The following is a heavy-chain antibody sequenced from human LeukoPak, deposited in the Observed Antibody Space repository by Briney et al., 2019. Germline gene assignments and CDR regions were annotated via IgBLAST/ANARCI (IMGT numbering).Heavy chain of an antibody. Sequence: ASVKVSCKASGYTFTDYGITWVRQAPGQGLEWMGWISGYNGNTNYAQKLQGRVTMTTDTSTSTAYMELRSLRSDDTAVYYCARKWELLGDAFDTWGQGTMVTVSS. CDR1: GYTFTDYG. D-gene: IGHD1-26*01. CDR3: ARKWELLGDAFDT. J-gene: IGHJ3*02. V-gene: IGHV1-18*01. CDR2: ISGYNGNT.